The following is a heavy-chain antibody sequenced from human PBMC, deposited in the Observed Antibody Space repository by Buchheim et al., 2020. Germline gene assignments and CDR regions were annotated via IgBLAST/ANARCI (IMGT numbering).Heavy chain of an antibody. V-gene: IGHV1-69*12. CDR2: IIPVFGTA. D-gene: IGHD4-11*01. Sequence: QVQLVQSGAEVKKPGSSVKVSCKASGGTFSSYAISWVRQAPGQGLEWMGGIIPVFGTANYAQKFQGRVTITADESTSTAYMELSSLRSEDTAVYYCARDPGPSYRNRQYYYYYGMDVWGQGTT. CDR3: ARDPGPSYRNRQYYYYYGMDV. J-gene: IGHJ6*02. CDR1: GGTFSSYA.